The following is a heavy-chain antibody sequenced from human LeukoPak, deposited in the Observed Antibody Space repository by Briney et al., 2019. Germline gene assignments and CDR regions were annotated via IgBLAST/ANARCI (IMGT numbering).Heavy chain of an antibody. Sequence: GGSLRPSCAASGFTFDDYAMHWVRPAPGKGLAWVSLISGDGGTTYSADSVKGRFTISRDNSKNSLYLQMNSLRTEDTALYYCARSLPDYFDYWGQGTLVTVSS. V-gene: IGHV3-43*02. CDR1: GFTFDDYA. CDR3: ARSLPDYFDY. J-gene: IGHJ4*02. CDR2: ISGDGGTT.